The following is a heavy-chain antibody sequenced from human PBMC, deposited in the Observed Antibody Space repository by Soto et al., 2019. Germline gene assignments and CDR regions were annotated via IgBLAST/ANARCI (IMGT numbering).Heavy chain of an antibody. CDR3: ARISPSYPYCYYGMDV. CDR1: GYSFVTHW. V-gene: IGHV5-51*01. D-gene: IGHD3-10*01. J-gene: IGHJ6*02. Sequence: PGESLKISCEGSGYSFVTHWIGWVRQMPGKGLEWIGIIYPYGSETTYSPAFQGHVTISADKSTNTAYLQWSSLKASDTAIYYCARISPSYPYCYYGMDVWGQGTTVTVSS. CDR2: IYPYGSET.